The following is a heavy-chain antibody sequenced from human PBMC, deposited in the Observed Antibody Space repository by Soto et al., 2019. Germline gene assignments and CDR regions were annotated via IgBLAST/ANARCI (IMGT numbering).Heavy chain of an antibody. Sequence: VQLVESGGGVVQPGRSLRLSCAASGFTFSSYGMHWVRQAPGKGLEWVAVIWYDGSNKYYADSVKGRFTISRDNSKNTLYLQMNSLRAEDTAVYYCARVASIAARLGWFDPWGQGTLVTVSS. CDR1: GFTFSSYG. V-gene: IGHV3-33*01. D-gene: IGHD6-6*01. CDR3: ARVASIAARLGWFDP. CDR2: IWYDGSNK. J-gene: IGHJ5*02.